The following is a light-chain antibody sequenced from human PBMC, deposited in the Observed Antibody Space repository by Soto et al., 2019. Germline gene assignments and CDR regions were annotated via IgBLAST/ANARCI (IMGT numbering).Light chain of an antibody. CDR2: ASS. V-gene: IGKV1-39*01. J-gene: IGKJ1*01. CDR3: QQAFTFPWT. CDR1: QTINSY. Sequence: DIQMTQSPSTLSASVGDRVTITCRASQTINSYLNWYQHKPGRAPKFLIFASSSLQSGVPSRFSGSASGTDFTLTIANLQPEDSATYFCQQAFTFPWTFGQGTKVDIK.